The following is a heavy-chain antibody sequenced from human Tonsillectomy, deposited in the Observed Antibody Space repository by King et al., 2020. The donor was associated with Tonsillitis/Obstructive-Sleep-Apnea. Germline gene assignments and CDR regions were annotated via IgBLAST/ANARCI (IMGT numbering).Heavy chain of an antibody. J-gene: IGHJ4*02. Sequence: VQLQESGPGLVKPSESLSLTCTVSGGSISSYYWSWIRQPPGKGLEWIGYIYYSGSTNYNPSLKSRVTISVDTSKNQFSLKLSSVTAADTAVYYCARLESHGDYGAIDYWGQGTQVTVSS. CDR1: GGSISSYY. CDR3: ARLESHGDYGAIDY. D-gene: IGHD4-17*01. V-gene: IGHV4-59*08. CDR2: IYYSGST.